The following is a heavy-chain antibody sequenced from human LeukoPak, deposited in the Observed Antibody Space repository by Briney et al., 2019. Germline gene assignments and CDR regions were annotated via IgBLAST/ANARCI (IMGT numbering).Heavy chain of an antibody. CDR2: ISSGGSTI. J-gene: IGHJ4*02. CDR3: ARAAYCDY. D-gene: IGHD2-15*01. Sequence: GGSLRLSCAASGFTFSSYGVNWVRQAPGKGLEWVSYISSGGSTIYYADSVKGRFTISRDNAKNSLFLQMHSLGAEDTAVYYCARAAYCDYWGQGTVVTVFS. V-gene: IGHV3-48*03. CDR1: GFTFSSYG.